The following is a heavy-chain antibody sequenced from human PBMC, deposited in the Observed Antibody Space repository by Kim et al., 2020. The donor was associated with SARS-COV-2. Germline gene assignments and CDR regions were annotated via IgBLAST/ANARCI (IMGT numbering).Heavy chain of an antibody. CDR2: ISYDGSNK. D-gene: IGHD6-6*01. V-gene: IGHV3-30*04. J-gene: IGHJ6*02. Sequence: GGSLRLSCAASGFTFSSYAMHLVRQAPGKGLEWVAVISYDGSNKYYADSVKGRFTISRDNSKNTLYLQMNSLRAEDTAVYYCARAYSSLSRGDGMDVWGQGTTVTVSS. CDR1: GFTFSSYA. CDR3: ARAYSSLSRGDGMDV.